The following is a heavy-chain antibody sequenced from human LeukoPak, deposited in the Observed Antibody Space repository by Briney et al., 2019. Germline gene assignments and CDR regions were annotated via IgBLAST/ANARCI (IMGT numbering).Heavy chain of an antibody. Sequence: PGRSQRLSCIASGFAFRNYGMHWVRRAPGKGLEWVAVISYDETRKYYVDSVKGRFTISRDNAKNSLYLQMNSLRAEDTAVYYCARVGALGTWIQLWVFDYWGQGTLVTVSS. CDR1: GFAFRNYG. CDR3: ARVGALGTWIQLWVFDY. CDR2: ISYDETRK. V-gene: IGHV3-30*03. D-gene: IGHD5-18*01. J-gene: IGHJ4*02.